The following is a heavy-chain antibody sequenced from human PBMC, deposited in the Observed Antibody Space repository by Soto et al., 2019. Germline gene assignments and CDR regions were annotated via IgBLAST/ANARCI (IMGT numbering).Heavy chain of an antibody. V-gene: IGHV4-31*03. Sequence: QVQLQYSGPGLVEPSQTLSLTCTVSGGSISSGGYYWSWIRQHPGKGLEWIGYIYYSGSTYYNPSLKSRVTISVDTSKNQFSLKLSSVTAADTAVYYCARDYYDSSGYLGYFDYWGQGTLVTVSS. D-gene: IGHD3-22*01. J-gene: IGHJ4*02. CDR2: IYYSGST. CDR1: GGSISSGGYY. CDR3: ARDYYDSSGYLGYFDY.